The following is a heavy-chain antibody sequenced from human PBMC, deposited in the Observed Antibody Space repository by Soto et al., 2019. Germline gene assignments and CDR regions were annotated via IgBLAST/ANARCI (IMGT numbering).Heavy chain of an antibody. Sequence: ASGTLSLTCPVSGGSLSRGAFYWGWIRLHPGKGLEWIGYIYYTGTSYYNPSLRSRVTISVDTSKSQFSLKLSSVTAADTAVYFCARGDYGGTSYYGMDVWGQGTTVTVSS. V-gene: IGHV4-31*03. CDR1: GGSLSRGAFY. J-gene: IGHJ6*02. D-gene: IGHD4-17*01. CDR2: IYYTGTS. CDR3: ARGDYGGTSYYGMDV.